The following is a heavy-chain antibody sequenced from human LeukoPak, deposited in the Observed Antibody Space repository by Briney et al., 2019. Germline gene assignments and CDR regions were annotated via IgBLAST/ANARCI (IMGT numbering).Heavy chain of an antibody. CDR1: GFTFSSDG. CDR3: AKDSLKYSSGWYGGGFDY. D-gene: IGHD6-19*01. J-gene: IGHJ4*02. CDR2: IRYDGSNK. V-gene: IGHV3-30*02. Sequence: GGSLRLSWAASGFTFSSDGMHWVRQAPGKGLEWVAFIRYDGSNKYYADSVKGRFTISRDNSKNTLYLQMNSLRAEDTAVYYCAKDSLKYSSGWYGGGFDYWGQGTLVTVSS.